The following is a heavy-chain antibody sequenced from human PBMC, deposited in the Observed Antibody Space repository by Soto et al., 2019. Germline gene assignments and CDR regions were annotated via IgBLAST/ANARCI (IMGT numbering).Heavy chain of an antibody. CDR2: IYYSGST. D-gene: IGHD6-19*01. J-gene: IGHJ4*02. CDR3: ARELSGWYYIDY. CDR1: DGSIRGGGYS. Sequence: TVCLTCTVPDGSIRGGGYSWSWICQHPGMGLEWIGYIYYSGSTYYNPSLKSRVTISVDTSKNQFSLKLSSVTAADTAVYYCARELSGWYYIDYWGQGTLVTVSS. V-gene: IGHV4-31*03.